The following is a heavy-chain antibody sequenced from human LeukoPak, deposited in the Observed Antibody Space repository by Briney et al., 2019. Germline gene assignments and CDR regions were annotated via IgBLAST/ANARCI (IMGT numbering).Heavy chain of an antibody. J-gene: IGHJ6*02. Sequence: SETLSLTCTVSGGSISSYYWSWIRRPPGKGLEWIGYIYYSGSTNYNPSLKSRVTISVDTSKNQFSLKLSSVTAADTAVYYCARDRGYCSGGSCFYYYYGMDVWGQGTTVTVSS. V-gene: IGHV4-59*01. D-gene: IGHD2-15*01. CDR3: ARDRGYCSGGSCFYYYYGMDV. CDR2: IYYSGST. CDR1: GGSISSYY.